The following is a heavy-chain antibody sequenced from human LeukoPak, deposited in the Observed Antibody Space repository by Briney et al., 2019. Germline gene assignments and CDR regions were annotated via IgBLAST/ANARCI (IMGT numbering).Heavy chain of an antibody. Sequence: ASVKVSCKASGYTFTGYYIHWVRQAPGQGLEWMGWINPNSGGTNYAPTFQGRVTMTRDTSISTAYMEMSRLTSADTTIYYCAPTLHIVVVTWHAFDIWGQGTMVTVSS. CDR3: APTLHIVVVTWHAFDI. J-gene: IGHJ3*02. CDR2: INPNSGGT. D-gene: IGHD2-21*02. CDR1: GYTFTGYY. V-gene: IGHV1-2*02.